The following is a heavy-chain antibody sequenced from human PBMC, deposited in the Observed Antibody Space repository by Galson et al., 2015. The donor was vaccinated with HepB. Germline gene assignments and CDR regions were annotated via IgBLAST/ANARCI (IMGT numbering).Heavy chain of an antibody. Sequence: CAISGDSVSSNSAAWNWIRQSPSRGLEWLGRTYYRSKWYYDYAVSVRSRITINPDISRNQFFRQLYSVTTEDTAVYYCARNVYYDVSGYYYKPGWVDPWGQGTLVTVSS. CDR2: TYYRSKWYY. V-gene: IGHV6-1*01. CDR3: ARNVYYDVSGYYYKPGWVDP. CDR1: GDSVSSNSAA. J-gene: IGHJ5*02. D-gene: IGHD3-22*01.